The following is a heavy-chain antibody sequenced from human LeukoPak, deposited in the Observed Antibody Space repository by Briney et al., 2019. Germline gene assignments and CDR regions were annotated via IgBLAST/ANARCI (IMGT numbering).Heavy chain of an antibody. CDR1: GGSISSYY. CDR3: ARVRTHDAFDI. V-gene: IGHV4-59*12. D-gene: IGHD1-14*01. J-gene: IGHJ3*02. Sequence: PSETLSLTCTVSGGSISSYYWSWIRQPPGKGLEWIGYIYYSGSTNYNPSLKSRVTISVDTSKNQFSLKLSSVTAADTAVYYCARVRTHDAFDIWGQGTMVTVSS. CDR2: IYYSGST.